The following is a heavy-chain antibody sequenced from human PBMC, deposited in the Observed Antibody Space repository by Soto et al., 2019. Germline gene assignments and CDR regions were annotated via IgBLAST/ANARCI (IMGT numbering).Heavy chain of an antibody. Sequence: QVQLQQWGAGLLKPSETLSLTCAVYGGSFSGYYWSWIRQPPGKGLEWIGEINPSGSTNYNPALKRRATVPVGTSKNQFDLKLSSVPAADTAVSYCARRGASSLWGQGTLVTVCS. J-gene: IGHJ4*02. CDR1: GGSFSGYY. CDR2: INPSGST. CDR3: ARRGASSL. D-gene: IGHD2-2*01. V-gene: IGHV4-34*01.